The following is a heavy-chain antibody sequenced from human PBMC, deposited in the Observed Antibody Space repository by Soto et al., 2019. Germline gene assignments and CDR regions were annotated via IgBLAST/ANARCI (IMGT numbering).Heavy chain of an antibody. Sequence: GASVKVSCKASGGTFSSYAISWVRQAPGQGLEWMGGIIPIFGTANYAQKFQGRVTITADESTSTAYMELSSLRSEDTAVYYCARDGSITMVRGVMEWFDLWGQGTLVTVSS. CDR2: IIPIFGTA. CDR3: ARDGSITMVRGVMEWFDL. J-gene: IGHJ5*02. CDR1: GGTFSSYA. D-gene: IGHD3-10*01. V-gene: IGHV1-69*13.